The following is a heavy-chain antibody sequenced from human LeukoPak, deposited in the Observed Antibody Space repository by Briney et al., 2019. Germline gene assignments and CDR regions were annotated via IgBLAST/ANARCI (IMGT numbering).Heavy chain of an antibody. D-gene: IGHD3-22*01. CDR3: ASQYYYDSSGFDY. CDR1: GGSISGSTYY. J-gene: IGHJ4*02. V-gene: IGHV4-39*07. Sequence: SETLSLTCTVSGGSISGSTYYWGWIRQPPGKGLEWIGNIYYSGSTYYSPSLKSRVTISIDTSENQFSLKLSSLTAADTAVYYCASQYYYDSSGFDYWGQGTLVTVSS. CDR2: IYYSGST.